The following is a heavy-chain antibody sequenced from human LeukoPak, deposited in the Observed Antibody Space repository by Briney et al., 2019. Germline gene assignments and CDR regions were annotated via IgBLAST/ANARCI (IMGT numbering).Heavy chain of an antibody. CDR1: RFTFSSYS. CDR3: ARDPPGSSPPLDY. V-gene: IGHV3-21*01. Sequence: GGSLRLSCAASRFTFSSYSMNWVRQAPGKGLDWVSSISSSSSYIYYADSVKGRFTISRDNAKNSLYLQMNSLRAEDTAVYYCARDPPGSSPPLDYWGQGTLVTVSS. J-gene: IGHJ4*02. CDR2: ISSSSSYI. D-gene: IGHD6-6*01.